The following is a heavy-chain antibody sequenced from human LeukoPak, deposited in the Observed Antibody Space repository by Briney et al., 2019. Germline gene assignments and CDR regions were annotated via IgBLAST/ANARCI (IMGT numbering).Heavy chain of an antibody. CDR3: AKPLLLRYFAPFDY. V-gene: IGHV4-59*01. J-gene: IGHJ4*02. D-gene: IGHD3-9*01. CDR1: GGSIGSYY. CDR2: IYYSGST. Sequence: SETLSLTCTVSGGSIGSYYWSWIRQPPGKGLEWIGYIYYSGSTNYNPSLKSRVTISVDTSKNQFSLKLSSVTAADTAVYYCAKPLLLRYFAPFDYWGQGTLVTVSS.